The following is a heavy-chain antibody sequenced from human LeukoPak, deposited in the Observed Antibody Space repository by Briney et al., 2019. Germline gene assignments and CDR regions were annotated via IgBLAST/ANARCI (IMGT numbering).Heavy chain of an antibody. CDR3: ARSPSSYYYDPYYFDY. Sequence: PGGSLRPSCAASGFTFSSYAMHWVRQAPGKGLEWVAVISYDGSNKYYADSVKGRFTISRDNSKNTLYLQMNSLRAEDTAVYYCARSPSSYYYDPYYFDYWGQGTLVTVSS. D-gene: IGHD3-22*01. CDR2: ISYDGSNK. J-gene: IGHJ4*02. V-gene: IGHV3-30*04. CDR1: GFTFSSYA.